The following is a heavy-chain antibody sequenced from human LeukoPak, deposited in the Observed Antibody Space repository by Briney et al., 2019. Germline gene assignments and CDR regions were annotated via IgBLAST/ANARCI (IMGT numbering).Heavy chain of an antibody. Sequence: GGSLRLSCAASGFTFSSYWMSWVRQAPGKGLEWVANIKQDGSEKYYVDSVKGRFTISRDNAKNSLYLQMNSLRAEDTAVYYCARDQWGYSGYVPFDYWGQGTLVTVSS. J-gene: IGHJ4*02. CDR3: ARDQWGYSGYVPFDY. V-gene: IGHV3-7*01. D-gene: IGHD5-12*01. CDR2: IKQDGSEK. CDR1: GFTFSSYW.